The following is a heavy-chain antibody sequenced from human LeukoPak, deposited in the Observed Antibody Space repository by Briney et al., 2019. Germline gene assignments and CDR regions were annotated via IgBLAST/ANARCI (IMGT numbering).Heavy chain of an antibody. CDR2: INHSGST. Sequence: SETLSLTCAVYGGSFSGYYWSWIRQPPGKGLEWIGEINHSGSTNYNPSLKSRVTISVDPSKNQFSLKLSSVTAADAAVYYCARIAMNWFDPWGQGTLVTVSS. V-gene: IGHV4-34*01. CDR1: GGSFSGYY. CDR3: ARIAMNWFDP. J-gene: IGHJ5*02.